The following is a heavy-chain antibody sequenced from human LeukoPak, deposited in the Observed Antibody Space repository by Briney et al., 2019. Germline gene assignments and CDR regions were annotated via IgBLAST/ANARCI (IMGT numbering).Heavy chain of an antibody. Sequence: ASVKVSCKASGYTFTSYYMHWVRQAPGQGLEWMGIINLSAGSTSYPQNFQGRVTMTSDTSTSTVYMDLSSLTSDETAVYYFARETSRIVARLKVYYFDYWGQGTLVTVSS. V-gene: IGHV1-46*01. J-gene: IGHJ4*02. CDR1: GYTFTSYY. D-gene: IGHD6-6*01. CDR3: ARETSRIVARLKVYYFDY. CDR2: INLSAGST.